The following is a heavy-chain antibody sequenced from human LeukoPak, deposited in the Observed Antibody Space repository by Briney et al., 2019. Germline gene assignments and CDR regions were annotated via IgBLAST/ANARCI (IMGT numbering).Heavy chain of an antibody. CDR1: GFTFSSYW. CDR3: LYSSIRGIFEDY. V-gene: IGHV3-7*01. J-gene: IGHJ4*02. D-gene: IGHD2/OR15-2a*01. Sequence: PGGSLRLSCAASGFTFSSYWMSWVRQAPGKGLEWVANIKQDGSEKYYVDSVKGRFTISRDNAKNSLYLQMNSLRAEDTAVYYCLYSSIRGIFEDYWGQGTLATVSS. CDR2: IKQDGSEK.